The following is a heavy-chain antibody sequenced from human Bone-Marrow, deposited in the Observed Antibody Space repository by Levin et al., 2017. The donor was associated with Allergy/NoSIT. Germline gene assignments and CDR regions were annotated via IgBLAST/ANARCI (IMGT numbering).Heavy chain of an antibody. V-gene: IGHV5-51*01. Sequence: AASVKVSCKGSGYSFTSYWIGWVRQMPGKGLEWMGIIYPGDSDTRYSPSFQGQVTISADKSISTAYLQWSSLKASDTAMYYCARSEYDFWSGYYSHYYMDVWGKGTTVTVSS. J-gene: IGHJ6*03. CDR1: GYSFTSYW. CDR2: IYPGDSDT. D-gene: IGHD3-3*01. CDR3: ARSEYDFWSGYYSHYYMDV.